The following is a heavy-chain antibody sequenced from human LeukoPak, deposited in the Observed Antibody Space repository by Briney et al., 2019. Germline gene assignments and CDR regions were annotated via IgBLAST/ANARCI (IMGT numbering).Heavy chain of an antibody. V-gene: IGHV3-23*01. CDR2: ISATRGNT. CDR1: GYTFTNYA. CDR3: AKGSSTTCPCYRDY. Sequence: GGSLRLSCVGSGYTFTNYAMSWVRQPPGKGLEWVSAISATRGNTYYADSVQGRFSISRDNSKNTLYLQMNSLRAEDTAVYYCAKGSSTTCPCYRDYWGQGTLVTVSS. J-gene: IGHJ4*02. D-gene: IGHD2-2*01.